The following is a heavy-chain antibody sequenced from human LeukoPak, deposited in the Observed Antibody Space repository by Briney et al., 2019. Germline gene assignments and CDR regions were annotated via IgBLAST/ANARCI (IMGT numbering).Heavy chain of an antibody. D-gene: IGHD6-6*01. Sequence: SETLSLTGTVAGGSMGYHYCGWGPQRPRKGLWRGGDIHYSVSANYNCSLKSRVSISVGTSKSQFSLRLSSVPAADTAVYYCARDRLYFFDHWGQGSLVTVSS. CDR3: ARDRLYFFDH. J-gene: IGHJ4*02. CDR1: GGSMGYHY. CDR2: IHYSVSA. V-gene: IGHV4-59*11.